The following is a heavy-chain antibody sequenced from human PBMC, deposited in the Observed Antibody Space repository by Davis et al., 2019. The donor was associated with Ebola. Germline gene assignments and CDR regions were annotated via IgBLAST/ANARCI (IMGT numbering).Heavy chain of an antibody. D-gene: IGHD6-13*01. CDR3: ARHQGSSWYLGPLAY. Sequence: GESLKISCKGSGYSFTSYWIGWVRQMPGKGLEWMGRIDPSDSYTSYSPSFQGHVTISADKSISTAYLQWSSLKASDTAMYYCARHQGSSWYLGPLAYWGQGTLVTVSS. CDR1: GYSFTSYW. CDR2: IDPSDSYT. J-gene: IGHJ4*02. V-gene: IGHV5-10-1*01.